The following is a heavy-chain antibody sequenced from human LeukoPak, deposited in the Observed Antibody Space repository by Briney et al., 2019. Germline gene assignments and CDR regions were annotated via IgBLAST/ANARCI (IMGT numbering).Heavy chain of an antibody. CDR1: GFTFSNYA. Sequence: GGSLRLSCAASGFTFSNYAMTWVRQAPGKGLEWVSAISGVGTATYYADSVKGRFTTSRDNSKNTLYLQMNSLRAEDTAIYYCAKYSSSSLLRAFDIWGQGTMVTVSS. V-gene: IGHV3-23*01. J-gene: IGHJ3*02. D-gene: IGHD6-6*01. CDR3: AKYSSSSLLRAFDI. CDR2: ISGVGTAT.